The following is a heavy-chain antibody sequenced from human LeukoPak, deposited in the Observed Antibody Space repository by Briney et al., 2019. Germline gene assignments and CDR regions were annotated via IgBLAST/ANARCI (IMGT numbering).Heavy chain of an antibody. CDR2: ISGSGVTT. V-gene: IGHV3-23*01. CDR3: AREARTPVY. D-gene: IGHD1-1*01. J-gene: IGHJ4*02. Sequence: PGGSLTLPCAASGFTFSSYAMSWVRQAPGKGLEWVSGISGSGVTTYYADSPKGRFTISRDNSKNTVYLQMNSLRAEDTATYYCAREARTPVYWGQGTLVTVSS. CDR1: GFTFSSYA.